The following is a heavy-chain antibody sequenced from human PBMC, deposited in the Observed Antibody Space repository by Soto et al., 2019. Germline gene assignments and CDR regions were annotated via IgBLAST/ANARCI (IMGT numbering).Heavy chain of an antibody. D-gene: IGHD3-3*01. Sequence: SETLSLTCTVSGGSISSSSYYWGWIRQPPGKGLEWIGSIYYSGSTYYNPSPKSRVTISVDTSKNQFSLKLSSVTAADTAVYYCAAGSGHLPRDYYYYMDVWGKGTTVTVSS. CDR2: IYYSGST. CDR3: AAGSGHLPRDYYYYMDV. J-gene: IGHJ6*03. CDR1: GGSISSSSYY. V-gene: IGHV4-39*01.